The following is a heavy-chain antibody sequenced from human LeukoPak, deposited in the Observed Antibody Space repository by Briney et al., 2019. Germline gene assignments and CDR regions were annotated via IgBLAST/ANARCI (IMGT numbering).Heavy chain of an antibody. V-gene: IGHV1-2*02. D-gene: IGHD3-22*01. J-gene: IGHJ3*02. CDR2: INPNSGGT. Sequence: ASVKVSCKASGYTFTGYYMHWVRQAPGQGLEWMGWINPNSGGTNYAQKFQGRVTMTRDTSISTAYMELSRLRSDDTAVYYCASHISDYYDSNFDIWGQGAMVTVSS. CDR1: GYTFTGYY. CDR3: ASHISDYYDSNFDI.